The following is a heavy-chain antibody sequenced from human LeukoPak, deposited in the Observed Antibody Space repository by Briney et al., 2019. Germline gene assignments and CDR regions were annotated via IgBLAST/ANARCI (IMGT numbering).Heavy chain of an antibody. V-gene: IGHV3-48*03. CDR2: ISSSGSTI. J-gene: IGHJ4*02. CDR3: ARTEQSWIQLWLPTPYFDY. D-gene: IGHD5-18*01. CDR1: GFTFSSYE. Sequence: PGGSLRLSCAASGFTFSSYEMNWVRQAPGKGLEWVSYISSSGSTIYYADSVKGRLTISRDNAKNSLYLQMNSLRAEDTAVYYCARTEQSWIQLWLPTPYFDYWGQGTLVTVSS.